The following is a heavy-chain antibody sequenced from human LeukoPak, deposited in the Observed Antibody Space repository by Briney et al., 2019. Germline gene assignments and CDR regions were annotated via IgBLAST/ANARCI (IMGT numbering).Heavy chain of an antibody. CDR2: IIPIFGTA. V-gene: IGHV1-69*13. CDR3: ARNALYCSSTSCYTPDY. Sequence: SXKVSCKASGGTLISYAISWVRQAPGQGLEWMGGIIPIFGTANYAQKFQGRVTITADESTSTAYMELSSLRSEDTAVYYCARNALYCSSTSCYTPDYWGQGTLVTVSS. D-gene: IGHD2-2*02. CDR1: GGTLISYA. J-gene: IGHJ4*02.